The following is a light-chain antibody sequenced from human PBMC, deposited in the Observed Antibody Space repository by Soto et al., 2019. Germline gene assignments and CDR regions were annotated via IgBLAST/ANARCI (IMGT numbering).Light chain of an antibody. CDR1: QSVSSY. V-gene: IGKV3-11*01. CDR2: DAS. J-gene: IGKJ1*01. CDR3: QQYGHSLWT. Sequence: MVLTQSRATLSLSPGERATLSCRASQSVSSYLAWYQQKPGQAPRLLIYDASNRATGIPARFSGSGSGTDFTLTISRLEPEDYAVYYCQQYGHSLWTFGQGTKVDIK.